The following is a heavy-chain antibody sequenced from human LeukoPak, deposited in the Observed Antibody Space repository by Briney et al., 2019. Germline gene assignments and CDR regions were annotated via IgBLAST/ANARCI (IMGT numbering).Heavy chain of an antibody. J-gene: IGHJ5*02. CDR2: ISYIGRT. D-gene: IGHD3-10*01. V-gene: IGHV4-59*12. CDR3: ARDSGTTGEVKFDP. Sequence: PSETLSLTCTVSGGSISPYYWSWIRQPPGKGLEWIGYISYIGRTNYNPSLKSRLTISIDTSKNQFSLKLMSVTAADTAVYYCARDSGTTGEVKFDPWGQGILVTVSS. CDR1: GGSISPYY.